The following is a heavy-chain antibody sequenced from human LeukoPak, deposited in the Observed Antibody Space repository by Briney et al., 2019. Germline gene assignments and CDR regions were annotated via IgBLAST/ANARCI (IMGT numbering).Heavy chain of an antibody. Sequence: SGTLSLTCAVSGASITSTYWSTWVRRPPGKGLEWIGEIHDSGSTHYNPSLRSRVTISVDTSDSQFSLILHSVTAADTAVYYCARQGAGIQIFLGYEGTLAAFDYWSQGTLVTVSS. CDR3: ARQGAGIQIFLGYEGTLAAFDY. V-gene: IGHV4-4*02. CDR1: GASITSTYW. J-gene: IGHJ4*02. CDR2: IHDSGST. D-gene: IGHD3-9*01.